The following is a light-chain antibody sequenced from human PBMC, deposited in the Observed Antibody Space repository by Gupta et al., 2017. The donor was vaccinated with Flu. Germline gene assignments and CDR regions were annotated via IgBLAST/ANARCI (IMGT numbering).Light chain of an antibody. CDR1: QDIDDD. Sequence: TTVTQSPAFMSATPGDKVNISCNASQDIDDDMNWYQQKPGEAAIFIIQEATTLAAGLPTRFSGRGYGTDFTLTINNVESDDAAYYCCRQHDNFPYTFGQGTKLEIK. J-gene: IGKJ2*01. CDR3: RQHDNFPYT. V-gene: IGKV5-2*01. CDR2: EAT.